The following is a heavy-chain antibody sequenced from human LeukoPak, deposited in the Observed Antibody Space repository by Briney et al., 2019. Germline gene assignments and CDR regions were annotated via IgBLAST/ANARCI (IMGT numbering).Heavy chain of an antibody. V-gene: IGHV3-11*05. Sequence: GGSLRLSCAASGFTFSDYYMSWIRQAPGKGLEWVSYISSSSSYTNYADSVKGRFTISRDNAKNSLYLQMNSLRAEDTAVYYCARDYVWVAAGMGYNWFDPWGQGTLVTVSS. J-gene: IGHJ5*02. D-gene: IGHD3-16*01. CDR3: ARDYVWVAAGMGYNWFDP. CDR2: ISSSSSYT. CDR1: GFTFSDYY.